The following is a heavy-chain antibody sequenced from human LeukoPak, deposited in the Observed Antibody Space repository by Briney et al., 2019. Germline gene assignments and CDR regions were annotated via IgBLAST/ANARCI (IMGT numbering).Heavy chain of an antibody. CDR2: IYHSGST. V-gene: IGHV4-30-2*01. J-gene: IGHJ4*02. CDR3: ARGGYYDSSGYQGIDY. D-gene: IGHD3-22*01. Sequence: PSETLSLTCAVSGGSISSGGYSWSWIRQPPGKGLEWIGYIYHSGSTYYNPSLKSRVTISVDRSKNQFPLKLSSVTAADTAVYYCARGGYYDSSGYQGIDYWGQGTLVTVSS. CDR1: GGSISSGGYS.